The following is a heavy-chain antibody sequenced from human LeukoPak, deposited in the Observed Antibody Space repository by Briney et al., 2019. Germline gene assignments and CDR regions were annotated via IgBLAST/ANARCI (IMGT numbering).Heavy chain of an antibody. D-gene: IGHD6-19*01. CDR3: ARLAVGNDA. CDR2: IHPNSGGT. J-gene: IGHJ4*02. V-gene: IGHV1-2*06. CDR1: GYTFIDYY. Sequence: ASVKVSCKASGYTFIDYYMHWVRQAPGQAPGQGLEWMGRIHPNSGGTNYAQKFQGRVTMTRDTSISTAYMELSRLSSDDTAVYYCARLAVGNDAWGQGTLVTVSS.